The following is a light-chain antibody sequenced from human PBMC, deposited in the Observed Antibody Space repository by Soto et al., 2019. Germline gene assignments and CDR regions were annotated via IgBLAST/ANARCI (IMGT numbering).Light chain of an antibody. CDR3: TSYTAISTPVV. Sequence: QSALTQPASVSGSLGQSITISCTGTSSDVGGYNYVSWYQQHPGKAPKLMIYEVTNRPSGASNRFSGSKSGNTASLTISGLQAEDEADYYCTSYTAISTPVVFGGGTQLTVL. V-gene: IGLV2-14*01. J-gene: IGLJ2*01. CDR1: SSDVGGYNY. CDR2: EVT.